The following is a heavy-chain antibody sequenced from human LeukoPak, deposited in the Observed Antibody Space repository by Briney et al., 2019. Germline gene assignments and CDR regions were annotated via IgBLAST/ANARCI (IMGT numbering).Heavy chain of an antibody. CDR1: GFTVSSNY. Sequence: PGGSLRLSCAASGFTVSSNYMSWVRQAPGKGLEWVSVIYSGGSTYYADSVKGRFTISRDNSKNTLYLQMNSLRAEDTAVYYCAKALGYYYDSSGYYYGLGAFDIWGQGTMVTVSS. J-gene: IGHJ3*02. CDR2: IYSGGST. D-gene: IGHD3-22*01. CDR3: AKALGYYYDSSGYYYGLGAFDI. V-gene: IGHV3-66*01.